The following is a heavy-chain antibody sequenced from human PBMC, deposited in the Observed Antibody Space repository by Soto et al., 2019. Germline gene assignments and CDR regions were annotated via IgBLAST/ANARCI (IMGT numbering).Heavy chain of an antibody. CDR2: INPSGGST. Sequence: ASVNVSCKASGYTFTSYYMHWVRQAPGQGLEWMGIINPSGGSTSYAQKFQGRVTMTRDTSTSTVYMELSSLRSEDTAVYYCARDLGDLAARPNYYYYYGMDVWGKGTTVTVSS. CDR3: ARDLGDLAARPNYYYYYGMDV. V-gene: IGHV1-46*01. J-gene: IGHJ6*04. CDR1: GYTFTSYY. D-gene: IGHD6-6*01.